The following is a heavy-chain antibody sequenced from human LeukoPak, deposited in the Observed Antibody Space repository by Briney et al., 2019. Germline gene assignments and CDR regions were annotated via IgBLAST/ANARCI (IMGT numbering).Heavy chain of an antibody. Sequence: ASVKVSCKASGYTFTGYYMHWVRQAPGQGLEWMGWISAYNGNTNYAQKLQGRVTMTTDTSTSTAYMELRSLRSDDTAVYYCAKADRGYSYGLAYWGQGTLVTVSS. D-gene: IGHD5-18*01. CDR2: ISAYNGNT. CDR3: AKADRGYSYGLAY. V-gene: IGHV1-18*04. CDR1: GYTFTGYY. J-gene: IGHJ4*02.